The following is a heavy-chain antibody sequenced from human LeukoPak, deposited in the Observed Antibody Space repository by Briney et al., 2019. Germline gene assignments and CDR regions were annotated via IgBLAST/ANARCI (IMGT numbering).Heavy chain of an antibody. CDR2: IYYSGST. Sequence: TSETLSLTCTVSGGSISSYYWSWIRQPPGKGLEWIGYIYYSGSTNYNPSLKSRVTISVDTSKNQFSLKLSSVTAADTAVYYCARHTVEGDAFDIWGKGTMVTVSP. J-gene: IGHJ3*02. D-gene: IGHD4-17*01. V-gene: IGHV4-59*08. CDR1: GGSISSYY. CDR3: ARHTVEGDAFDI.